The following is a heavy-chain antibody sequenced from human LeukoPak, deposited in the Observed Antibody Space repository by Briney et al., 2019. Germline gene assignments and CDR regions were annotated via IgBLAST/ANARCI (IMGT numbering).Heavy chain of an antibody. D-gene: IGHD6-6*01. J-gene: IGHJ4*02. V-gene: IGHV5-51*01. CDR1: GYSFTSYW. CDR3: ARLSSLSSSGGLVFDY. CDR2: IYPGDSDT. Sequence: GESLKISCKGSGYSFTSYWIGWVRQMPGKGLEWMGIIYPGDSDTRYSPSFQGQVTISADKSISTAYLQWSSLKASDTAMYYCARLSSLSSSGGLVFDYWGQGTLVTVSS.